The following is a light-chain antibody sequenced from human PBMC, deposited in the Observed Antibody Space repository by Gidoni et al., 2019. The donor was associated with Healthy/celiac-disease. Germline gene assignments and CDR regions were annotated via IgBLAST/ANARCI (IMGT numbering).Light chain of an antibody. Sequence: EIVMTPSPASLSVSPGGSATLSCRASQSVSSNLAWYQQKPGQAPRLLIYGASTRATGIPARFSGSGSGTEFTLTISSLQSEDFAVYYCQQYNNWHPLTFGGGTKVEIK. J-gene: IGKJ4*01. CDR2: GAS. V-gene: IGKV3-15*01. CDR3: QQYNNWHPLT. CDR1: QSVSSN.